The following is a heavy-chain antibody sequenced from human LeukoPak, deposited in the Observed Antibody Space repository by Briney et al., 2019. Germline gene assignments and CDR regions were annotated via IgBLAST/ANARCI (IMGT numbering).Heavy chain of an antibody. D-gene: IGHD5-12*01. CDR3: ARRGKPYSDYDPLFDR. CDR1: GFSFSAYH. Sequence: GGSLRLSCAASGFSFSAYHMHWVRQAPGKGLEWVAEILYDGSDKYYADSVKGRFTLSRDNSKNTLYLQMNSLRAEDTAVYYCARRGKPYSDYDPLFDRWGQGTLVTVSS. V-gene: IGHV3-30*03. J-gene: IGHJ4*02. CDR2: ILYDGSDK.